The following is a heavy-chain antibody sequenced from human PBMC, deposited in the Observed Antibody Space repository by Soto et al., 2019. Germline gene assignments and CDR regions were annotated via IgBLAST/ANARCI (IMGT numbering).Heavy chain of an antibody. D-gene: IGHD5-12*01. CDR1: GGTFSSYT. V-gene: IGHV1-69*02. CDR3: AREGYSGYEQDY. J-gene: IGHJ4*02. CDR2: IIPILGIA. Sequence: QVQLVQSGAAVKKPGSSVKVSCKASGGTFSSYTISWVRQAPGQGLEWMGRIIPILGIANYAPKFQGRVTITADNSTSSAYMELSSLRSEGTAVYYCAREGYSGYEQDYGGQGTLVTVSS.